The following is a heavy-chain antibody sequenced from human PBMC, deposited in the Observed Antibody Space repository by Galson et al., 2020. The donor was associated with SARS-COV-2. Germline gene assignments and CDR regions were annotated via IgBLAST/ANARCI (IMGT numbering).Heavy chain of an antibody. CDR3: ARSLATVMTDYYYMDV. Sequence: SETLSLTCTVSGGSVSSGSYYWSWIRQPPGKGLEWTGYIHYSGSTNYNPSLKSRVTISVDTSKNQFSLKLSSVTAADTAVYYCARSLATVMTDYYYMDVWGKGTTVTVSS. CDR1: GGSVSSGSYY. V-gene: IGHV4-61*01. CDR2: IHYSGST. D-gene: IGHD4-17*01. J-gene: IGHJ6*03.